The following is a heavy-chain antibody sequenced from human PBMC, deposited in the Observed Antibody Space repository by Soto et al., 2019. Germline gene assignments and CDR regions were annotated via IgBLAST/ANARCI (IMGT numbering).Heavy chain of an antibody. D-gene: IGHD2-15*01. V-gene: IGHV4-34*01. CDR2: INHSGST. J-gene: IGHJ6*02. Sequence: QVQLQQWGAGLLKPSETLSLTCAVYGGSFSGYYWSWIRQPPGKGLEWIGEINHSGSTNYNPSLMSRVTISVDTSKNQLSLKLSSVTAADTAVYYCARGHYCSGGSCYSYYYYGMDVWGQGTTVTVSS. CDR3: ARGHYCSGGSCYSYYYYGMDV. CDR1: GGSFSGYY.